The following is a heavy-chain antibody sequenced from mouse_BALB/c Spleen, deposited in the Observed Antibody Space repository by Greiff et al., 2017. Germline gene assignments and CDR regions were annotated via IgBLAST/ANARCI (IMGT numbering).Heavy chain of an antibody. Sequence: VKLMESGGGLVQPGGSRKLSCAASGFTFSSFGMHWVRQAPEKGLEWVAYISSGSSTIYYADTVKGRFTISRDHPKNTLCLQMTSLRSEDTAMYYCARCDGKFYAMDYWGQGTSVTVAS. J-gene: IGHJ4*01. V-gene: IGHV5-17*02. CDR3: ARCDGKFYAMDY. CDR2: ISSGSSTI. CDR1: GFTFSSFG. D-gene: IGHD2-1*01.